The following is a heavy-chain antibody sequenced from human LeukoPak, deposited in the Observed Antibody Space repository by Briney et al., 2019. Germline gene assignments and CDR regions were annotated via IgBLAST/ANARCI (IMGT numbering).Heavy chain of an antibody. CDR3: ARVSRRGFYFDY. D-gene: IGHD2/OR15-2a*01. CDR2: MNPNSGNT. V-gene: IGHV1-8*01. CDR1: GYTFTSYD. Sequence: ASVKVSCKASGYTFTSYDINWVRQATGQGLEWMGWMNPNSGNTGYAQKFQGRVTMTRNTSISTAYMELSSLRSEDTAVYYCARVSRRGFYFDYWGQGTLVTVSS. J-gene: IGHJ4*02.